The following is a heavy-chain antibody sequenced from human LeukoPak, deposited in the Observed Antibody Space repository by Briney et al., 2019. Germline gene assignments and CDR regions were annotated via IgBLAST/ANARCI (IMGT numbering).Heavy chain of an antibody. D-gene: IGHD3-10*01. CDR3: ARGFGESPFDY. CDR2: IYHTGST. Sequence: PSETLSLTCAVSGGSISSKNWWIWVRQPPGKGLEWIGEIYHTGSTNYNPSLKSRVTISVDTSKNQFSLKLSSVTAADTAVYYCARGFGESPFDYWGQGTLVTVSS. J-gene: IGHJ4*02. V-gene: IGHV4-4*02. CDR1: GGSISSKNW.